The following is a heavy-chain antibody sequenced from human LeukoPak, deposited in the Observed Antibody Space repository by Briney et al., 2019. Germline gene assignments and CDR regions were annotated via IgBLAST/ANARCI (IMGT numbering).Heavy chain of an antibody. D-gene: IGHD6-19*01. J-gene: IGHJ4*02. CDR1: GGSISSSSYY. V-gene: IGHV4-39*01. CDR3: ARRSSGNFDY. Sequence: SETLSLTCTVSGGSISSSSYYWGWIRQPPGKGLEWIGSIYYGGSTYYNPSLKSRVTISVDTSKNQFSLKLSSVTAADTAVYYCARRSSGNFDYWGQGTLVTVSS. CDR2: IYYGGST.